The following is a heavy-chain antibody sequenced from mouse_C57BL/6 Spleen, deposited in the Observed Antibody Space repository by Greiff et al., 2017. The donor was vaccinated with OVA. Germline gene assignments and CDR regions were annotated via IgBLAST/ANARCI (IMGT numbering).Heavy chain of an antibody. Sequence: VNLVESGPELVKPGASVTISCKASGYAFSSSWMNWVKQRPGKGLEWIGRIYPGDGDTNYNGKFKGKATLTADKSSSTAYMQLSSLTSEDSAVYFCASYYGSSYWFAYWGQGTLVTVSA. CDR1: GYAFSSSW. J-gene: IGHJ3*01. D-gene: IGHD1-1*01. V-gene: IGHV1-82*01. CDR2: IYPGDGDT. CDR3: ASYYGSSYWFAY.